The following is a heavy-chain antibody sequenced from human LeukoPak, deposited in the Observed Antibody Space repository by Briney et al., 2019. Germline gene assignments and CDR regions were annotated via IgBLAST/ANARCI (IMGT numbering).Heavy chain of an antibody. CDR3: ARAFTIFGAGGFDV. CDR2: IYVTGNT. Sequence: PSETLSLTCTISGDSINNYNWNWLRQPAGKGLEWLGRIYVTGNTNYNPSLKSRVAMSVDTSKNRFSLRLTSVTAADTAVYYCARAFTIFGAGGFDVWGQGTFVTASS. V-gene: IGHV4-4*07. J-gene: IGHJ3*01. CDR1: GDSINNYN. D-gene: IGHD3-3*01.